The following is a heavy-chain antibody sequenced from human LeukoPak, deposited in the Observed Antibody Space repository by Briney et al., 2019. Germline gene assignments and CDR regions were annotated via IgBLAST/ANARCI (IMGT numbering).Heavy chain of an antibody. CDR1: GGSISSYY. CDR2: IYTSGST. Sequence: SETLSLTCTVSGGSISSYYLSWLRQPAGKGLEWIGRIYTSGSTNYNPSLKSRATMSVDTSKNKFSVKLRSVSAADTAVYYCASPCNNWLDYWGQGTLVTVSS. D-gene: IGHD1-20*01. J-gene: IGHJ4*02. CDR3: ASPCNNWLDY. V-gene: IGHV4-4*07.